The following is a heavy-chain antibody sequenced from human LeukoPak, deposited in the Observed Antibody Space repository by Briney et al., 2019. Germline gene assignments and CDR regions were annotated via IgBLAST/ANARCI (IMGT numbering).Heavy chain of an antibody. V-gene: IGHV1-18*01. CDR2: ISAYNGNT. D-gene: IGHD6-19*01. CDR1: GYTFTNYG. J-gene: IGHJ5*02. CDR3: ARDGQQWLPHNWFDP. Sequence: ASVRVSCKASGYTFTNYGITWVRQAPGQGLEWMGWISAYNGNTNYAQKFQGRVTMTTDTFMSTAYMELRSLRSDDTAVYYCARDGQQWLPHNWFDPGGQGTLVTVSS.